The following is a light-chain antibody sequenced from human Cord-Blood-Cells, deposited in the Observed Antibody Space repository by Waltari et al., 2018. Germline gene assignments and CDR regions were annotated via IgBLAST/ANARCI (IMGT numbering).Light chain of an antibody. V-gene: IGKV3D-20*01. CDR2: DAS. CDR3: QQYGSSPRT. Sequence: EIVLKKSQATLSLSPGERATLSCGASQSVSSSYLAWYQQKPGLAPRLLIYDASSRSTGIPARFSGSGSGTDFTLTISRLEPEDFAVYYCQQYGSSPRTFGQGTKVEIK. CDR1: QSVSSSY. J-gene: IGKJ1*01.